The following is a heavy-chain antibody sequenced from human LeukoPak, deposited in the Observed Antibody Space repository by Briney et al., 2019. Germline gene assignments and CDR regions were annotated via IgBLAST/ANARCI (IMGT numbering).Heavy chain of an antibody. J-gene: IGHJ4*02. CDR2: IKEDGSVK. Sequence: GGSLRLSCVASGFTFSRFWMSWVRQAPGKGLEWVANIKEDGSVKQYVDSVKGRFTISRDNAKNSLYLQMNSLRAEDTAVYYCAKHGYSSGWPQVPSDYWGRGTLVTVSS. D-gene: IGHD6-19*01. CDR1: GFTFSRFW. CDR3: AKHGYSSGWPQVPSDY. V-gene: IGHV3-7*03.